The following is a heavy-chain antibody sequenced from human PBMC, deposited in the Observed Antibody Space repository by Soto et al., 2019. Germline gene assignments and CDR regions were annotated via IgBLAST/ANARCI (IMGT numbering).Heavy chain of an antibody. Sequence: GESLKISCRTSGYKFTSSWIAWVRQMPGKGLEWMGIIFPSDSDTRYSPSSQGQVTISADRSTSTVFLQWASLKASDTAVYFCARKDKSGYFNWFDPWGQGTLVTAPQ. J-gene: IGHJ5*02. CDR2: IFPSDSDT. CDR3: ARKDKSGYFNWFDP. D-gene: IGHD3-22*01. V-gene: IGHV5-51*01. CDR1: GYKFTSSW.